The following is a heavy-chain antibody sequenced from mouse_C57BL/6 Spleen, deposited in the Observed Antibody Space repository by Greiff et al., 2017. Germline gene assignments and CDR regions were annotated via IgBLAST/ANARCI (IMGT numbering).Heavy chain of an antibody. Sequence: EVQLQESGPELVKPGASVKISCKASGYSFTGYYMNWVKQSPEKSLEWIGEINPSTGGTTYNQKFKAKATLTVDKSSSTAYMQRKSLTSEDSAVYYCAGNWDWFAYWGQGTLVTVSA. CDR1: GYSFTGYY. V-gene: IGHV1-42*01. CDR3: AGNWDWFAY. D-gene: IGHD4-1*01. J-gene: IGHJ3*01. CDR2: INPSTGGT.